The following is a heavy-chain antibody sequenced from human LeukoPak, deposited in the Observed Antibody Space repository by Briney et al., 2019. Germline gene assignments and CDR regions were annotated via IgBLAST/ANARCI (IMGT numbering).Heavy chain of an antibody. V-gene: IGHV5-51*01. J-gene: IGHJ4*02. CDR2: IYPGDSDT. CDR3: ARRDSSTEYFDY. Sequence: GASLQISCKCSGYSFTSHWIGWVRPLPGKGLEWMGSIYPGDSDTRYSPSFQGQVTISADKSISTAYLQWSSLKASDTAMYYCARRDSSTEYFDYWGQGTLVTVSS. CDR1: GYSFTSHW. D-gene: IGHD6-13*01.